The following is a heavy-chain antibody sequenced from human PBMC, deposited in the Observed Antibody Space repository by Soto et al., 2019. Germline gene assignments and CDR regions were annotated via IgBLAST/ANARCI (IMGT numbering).Heavy chain of an antibody. CDR3: AAFTMIVVVIPY. CDR1: GFTFSSYA. V-gene: IGHV3-23*01. Sequence: PGGSLRLSCAASGFTFSSYAMSWVRQAPGKGLEWVPAISGSCGSTYYAGSVKGRFTIYRDNSKNTLYLQMNSMRAEDTAVYYCAAFTMIVVVIPYWGQGTLVTVSS. J-gene: IGHJ4*02. D-gene: IGHD3-22*01. CDR2: ISGSCGST.